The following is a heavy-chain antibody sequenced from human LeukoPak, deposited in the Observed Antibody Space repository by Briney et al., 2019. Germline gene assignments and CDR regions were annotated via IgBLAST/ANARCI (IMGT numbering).Heavy chain of an antibody. V-gene: IGHV1-69*04. CDR1: GGTFSSYT. Sequence: GASVKVSCKASGGTFSSYTISWVRQAPGQGLEWMGRIIPILGIANYAQKFQGRVTITADKSTSTAYMELSSLRSEDTAVYYCARDRGGSSSAFDPSGQGTLVTVSS. D-gene: IGHD6-6*01. CDR3: ARDRGGSSSAFDP. J-gene: IGHJ5*02. CDR2: IIPILGIA.